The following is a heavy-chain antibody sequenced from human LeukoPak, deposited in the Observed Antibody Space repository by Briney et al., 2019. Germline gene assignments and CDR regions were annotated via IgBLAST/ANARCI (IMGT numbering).Heavy chain of an antibody. J-gene: IGHJ3*02. CDR1: GGSISSSSYY. Sequence: SETLSLTCTVSGGSISSSSYYWGWIRQPPGKGLEWIGSIYYSGSTYYNPSLKSRVTISVDTSKNQFSLKLSSVTAADTAVYYCARDIGALTLGAFDIWGQGTMVTVSS. D-gene: IGHD1-26*01. CDR2: IYYSGST. CDR3: ARDIGALTLGAFDI. V-gene: IGHV4-39*07.